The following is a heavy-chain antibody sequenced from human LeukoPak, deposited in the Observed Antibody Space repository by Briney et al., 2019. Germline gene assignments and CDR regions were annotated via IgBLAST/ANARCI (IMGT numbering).Heavy chain of an antibody. V-gene: IGHV1-2*02. D-gene: IGHD3-3*01. J-gene: IGHJ4*02. Sequence: ASLYLSCKAAGYTFTGCYIHWVRQGPGQGLEWMGGIKPNSGGKNYAEKSEGRVTMTRDTYISTAYMELSRLRTDEPAVYYCARGGVASPADYWGKGTLVTVSS. CDR2: IKPNSGGK. CDR1: GYTFTGCY. CDR3: ARGGVASPADY.